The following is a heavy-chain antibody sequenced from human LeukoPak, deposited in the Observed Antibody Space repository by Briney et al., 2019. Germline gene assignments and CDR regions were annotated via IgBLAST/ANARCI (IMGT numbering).Heavy chain of an antibody. J-gene: IGHJ4*02. CDR2: IHRSGSP. CDR1: GDSTTSNF. CDR3: AREILGGFNPGAY. Sequence: SETLSPTCTVSGDSTTSNFWSWVRQPPGKGLEWIGEIHRSGSPNYNPSLQSRVTISIDRSRNQIVLELSSVTAADTAVYYCAREILGGFNPGAYWGQGTLVTVSS. V-gene: IGHV4-4*02. D-gene: IGHD1-14*01.